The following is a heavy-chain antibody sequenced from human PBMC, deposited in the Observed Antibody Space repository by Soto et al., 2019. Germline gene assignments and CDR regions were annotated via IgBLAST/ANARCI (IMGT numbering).Heavy chain of an antibody. CDR3: ARSPHDSYGDRYFDY. J-gene: IGHJ4*02. CDR1: GGSFSGYY. Sequence: SETLSLTCAVYGGSFSGYYWSWIRQPPGKGLEWIGEINHSGSTNYNPSLKSRVTISVDTSKNQFSLKLSSVTAADTAVYYCARSPHDSYGDRYFDYWGQGTLVTVSS. CDR2: INHSGST. V-gene: IGHV4-34*01. D-gene: IGHD5-18*01.